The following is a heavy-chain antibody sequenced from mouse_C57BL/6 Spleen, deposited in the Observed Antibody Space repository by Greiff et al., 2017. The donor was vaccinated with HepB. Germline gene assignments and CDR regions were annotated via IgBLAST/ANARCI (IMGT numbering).Heavy chain of an antibody. V-gene: IGHV6-6*01. J-gene: IGHJ4*01. CDR1: GFTFSDAW. CDR3: TRRRWDEGGDMDY. D-gene: IGHD4-1*01. Sequence: EVMLVESGGGLVQPGGSMKLSCAASGFTFSDAWMDWVRQSPEKGLEWVAEIRNKANNHATYYAESVKGRFTISRDDSKSSVYLQMNSLRAEDTGIYYCTRRRWDEGGDMDYWGQGTSVTVSS. CDR2: IRNKANNHAT.